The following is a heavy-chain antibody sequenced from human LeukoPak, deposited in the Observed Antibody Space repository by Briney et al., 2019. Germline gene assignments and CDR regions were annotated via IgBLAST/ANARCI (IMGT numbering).Heavy chain of an antibody. Sequence: GGSLRLSCAASGFTFSSYAMSWVRQAPGKGLEWVSAISGSGGSTYYADSVKGRFTISRDNSKNTLYLQMNSLRAEDTAVYYCARGQVVGATFGMDVRGKGTTVTVSS. CDR2: ISGSGGST. D-gene: IGHD1-26*01. CDR1: GFTFSSYA. J-gene: IGHJ6*04. V-gene: IGHV3-23*01. CDR3: ARGQVVGATFGMDV.